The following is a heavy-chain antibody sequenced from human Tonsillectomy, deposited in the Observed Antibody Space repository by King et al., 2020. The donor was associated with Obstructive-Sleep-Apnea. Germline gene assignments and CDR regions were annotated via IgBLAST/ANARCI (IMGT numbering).Heavy chain of an antibody. J-gene: IGHJ3*02. V-gene: IGHV3-49*03. CDR3: TRDRYPGPIFGVVMPGDAFDI. CDR2: IRSKAYGGTT. CDR1: GFTFGDYA. D-gene: IGHD3-3*01. Sequence: VQLVESGGGLVQPGRSLRLSCTASGFTFGDYAMSWFRQAPGKGLEWVGFIRSKAYGGTTEYAASVKGRFTISRDDSKSIAYLQMNSLKTEDTAVYYCTRDRYPGPIFGVVMPGDAFDIWGQGTMVTVSS.